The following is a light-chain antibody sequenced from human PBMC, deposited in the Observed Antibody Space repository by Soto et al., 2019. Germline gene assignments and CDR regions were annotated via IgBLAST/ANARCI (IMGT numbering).Light chain of an antibody. CDR3: QQYFNWPPQYT. CDR1: QSVSSN. Sequence: EIVMTQSPATLSVSPGERATLSCRASQSVSSNLAWYQQKPGQAPRLLIYGASTRATGIPARFSGSGSGTEFTLTISSLQSEDFAVYYCQQYFNWPPQYTFGQGTKLDIK. CDR2: GAS. J-gene: IGKJ2*01. V-gene: IGKV3-15*01.